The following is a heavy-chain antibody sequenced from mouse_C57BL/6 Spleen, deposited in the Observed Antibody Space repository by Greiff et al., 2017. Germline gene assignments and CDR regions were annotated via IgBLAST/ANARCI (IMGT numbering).Heavy chain of an antibody. Sequence: QVQLQQSGPELVKPGASVKISCKASGYAFSSSWMNWVKQRPGKGLEWIGRIYPGDGDTNYNGKFKGKATLTADKSSSTAYMQLSSLTSEDSAVYFCARAKVEGFADWGQGTLVTVSA. CDR1: GYAFSSSW. J-gene: IGHJ3*01. V-gene: IGHV1-82*01. CDR3: ARAKVEGFAD. D-gene: IGHD1-1*02. CDR2: IYPGDGDT.